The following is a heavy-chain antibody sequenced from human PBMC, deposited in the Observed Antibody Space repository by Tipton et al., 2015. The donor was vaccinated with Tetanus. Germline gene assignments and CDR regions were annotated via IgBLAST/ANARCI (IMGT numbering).Heavy chain of an antibody. D-gene: IGHD2-21*01. V-gene: IGHV4-4*07. CDR1: GGSISSYY. Sequence: TLSLTCTVSGGSISSYYWSWIRQPAGKGLEWIGRIYTSESTNYNPSLKSRLTMSVDTSKNQFSLRLNSVTAADTAVYYCARLTYLYETTIPYSAQFYFEFWGQGTLVTVSS. CDR2: IYTSEST. J-gene: IGHJ4*02. CDR3: ARLTYLYETTIPYSAQFYFEF.